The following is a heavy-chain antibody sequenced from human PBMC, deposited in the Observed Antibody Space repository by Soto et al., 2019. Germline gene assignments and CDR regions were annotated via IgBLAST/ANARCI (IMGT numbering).Heavy chain of an antibody. D-gene: IGHD4-17*01. CDR3: ARRYGYYFDY. V-gene: IGHV4-59*08. J-gene: IGHJ4*02. Sequence: SETLSLTCTVSGGSIISYYWSWILQPPGKGLEWIGYIYYSGSTNYNPSLKSRVTISVDTSKNQLSLKLSSVTAADTAVYYCARRYGYYFDYWGQRTLVTVSS. CDR2: IYYSGST. CDR1: GGSIISYY.